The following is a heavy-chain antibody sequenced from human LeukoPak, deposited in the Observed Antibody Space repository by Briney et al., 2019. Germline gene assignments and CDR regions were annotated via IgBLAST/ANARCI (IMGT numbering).Heavy chain of an antibody. CDR2: INHSGST. V-gene: IGHV4-34*01. Sequence: PSETLSLTCAVYGGSFSGYYWSWIRQPPGKGLEWIGEINHSGSTNYNPSLKSRVTISVDTSKNQFSLKLSSVTAADTAVYYCARGSKWDNWNYASKYYFDYWGQGTLVTVSS. D-gene: IGHD1-7*01. J-gene: IGHJ4*02. CDR3: ARGSKWDNWNYASKYYFDY. CDR1: GGSFSGYY.